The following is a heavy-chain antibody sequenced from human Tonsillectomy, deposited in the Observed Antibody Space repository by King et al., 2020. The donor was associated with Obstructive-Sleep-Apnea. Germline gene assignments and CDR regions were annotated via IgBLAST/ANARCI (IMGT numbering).Heavy chain of an antibody. J-gene: IGHJ4*02. D-gene: IGHD3-9*01. V-gene: IGHV5-51*01. CDR2: IYPGDSDT. CDR1: GYRFTSYW. Sequence: QLVQSGAEVKNPGESLKISCKGSGYRFTSYWIVWVRQMPGKGLEWMGIIYPGDSDTRYSPSFQGQVTISVDKSITTAYLPWSSLKASDTAIYYCARPPALTGTFDYWGQGTLVTVTP. CDR3: ARPPALTGTFDY.